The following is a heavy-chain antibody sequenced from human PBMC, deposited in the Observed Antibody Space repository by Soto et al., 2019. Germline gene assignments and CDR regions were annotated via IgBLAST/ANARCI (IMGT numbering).Heavy chain of an antibody. Sequence: QVQLVQSGAEVKKPGASVNVSCKASGYTFTSYDINWVRQATGQGLEWMGWMNPNSGKTGYAQKFQVRVTMTRNTSISTAYMELRSLRSEDTAVYFCGRRGFSSSWGYWYFDLWGRGTLVTVSS. CDR1: GYTFTSYD. J-gene: IGHJ2*01. D-gene: IGHD6-13*01. CDR3: GRRGFSSSWGYWYFDL. V-gene: IGHV1-8*01. CDR2: MNPNSGKT.